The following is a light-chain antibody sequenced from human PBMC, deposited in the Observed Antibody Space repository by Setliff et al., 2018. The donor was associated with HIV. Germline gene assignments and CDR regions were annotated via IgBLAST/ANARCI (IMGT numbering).Light chain of an antibody. Sequence: QSALAQPRSVSGSPGQSVTFSCTGSSSDVGGYNYVSWYQQHPGKAPKLMIYDVTKRPSGVPDRFSGSKSGNTASLTISGLQAEDEADYYCCSYAGSYTYIFGTGTKGTVL. V-gene: IGLV2-11*01. CDR1: SSDVGGYNY. CDR3: CSYAGSYTYI. J-gene: IGLJ1*01. CDR2: DVT.